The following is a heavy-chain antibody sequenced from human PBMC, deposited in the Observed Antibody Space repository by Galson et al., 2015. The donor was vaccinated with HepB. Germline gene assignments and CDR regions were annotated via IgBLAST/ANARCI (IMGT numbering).Heavy chain of an antibody. CDR2: IYPGDSDT. V-gene: IGHV5-51*03. J-gene: IGHJ1*01. D-gene: IGHD1-26*01. CDR1: GYSFTSYW. Sequence: QSGAEVKKPGESLKISCKGSGYSFTSYWIGWVRQMPGKGLEWMGIIYPGDSDTRYSPSFQGQVTISADKSISTAYLQWSSLRSEDTAVYYCARDGVPIVGALSGCQHWGQGTLVTVSS. CDR3: ARDGVPIVGALSGCQH.